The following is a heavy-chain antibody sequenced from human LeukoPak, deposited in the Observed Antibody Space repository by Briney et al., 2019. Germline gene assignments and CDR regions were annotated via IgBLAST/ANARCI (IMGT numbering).Heavy chain of an antibody. J-gene: IGHJ4*02. D-gene: IGHD4-17*01. CDR1: GFTFSSYT. CDR3: ARGGDYGDSFDY. CDR2: ISSSSSYI. V-gene: IGHV3-21*01. Sequence: GGSLRLSCAASGFTFSSYTMNWVRQAPGKGLEWVSSISSSSSYIYYADSVKGRFTISRDNAKNSLYLQMNSLRAEDTAVYYCARGGDYGDSFDYWGQGTLVTVSS.